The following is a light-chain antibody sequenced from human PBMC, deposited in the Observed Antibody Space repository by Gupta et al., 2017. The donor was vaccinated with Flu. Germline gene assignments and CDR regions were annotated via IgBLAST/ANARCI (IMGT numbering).Light chain of an antibody. CDR3: PARDGNRNRVV. CDR2: EDS. J-gene: IGLJ3*02. V-gene: IGLV1-47*01. Sequence: RETSTSTGGSTNVGSNYVYWYQQNAGPAPMLLIYEDSERPSGIPERFSGSNSGTTATLAISRVQAGDEADYYCPARDGNRNRVVFGGGTKLTVL. CDR1: STNVGSNY.